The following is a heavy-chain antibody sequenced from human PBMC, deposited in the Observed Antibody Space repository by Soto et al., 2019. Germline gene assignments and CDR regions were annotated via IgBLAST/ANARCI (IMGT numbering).Heavy chain of an antibody. Sequence: VSRTLFCGASGLSFSSYSMNCVRQAPGKGLEWVSAISGSGGSTYYADSVKRRFTISRDNSKNTLYLQMNSLRAEDTAVYYCAKELDHMYGWCKGTTVTVS. V-gene: IGHV3-23*01. J-gene: IGHJ6*03. D-gene: IGHD2-2*03. CDR3: AKELDHMYG. CDR2: ISGSGGST. CDR1: GLSFSSYS.